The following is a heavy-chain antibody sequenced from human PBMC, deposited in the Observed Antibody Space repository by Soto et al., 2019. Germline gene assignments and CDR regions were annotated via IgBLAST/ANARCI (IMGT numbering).Heavy chain of an antibody. Sequence: GESLKISCKGSGYSYSTYWIGWVRQRPGKGLEWMGIIFPADSDTRYSPSFQGQVTISADKSISTAADTAVYYCARDGPYSYGNPEAGNGVDSWGQGTLVTVSS. CDR1: GYSYSTYW. CDR2: IFPADSDT. D-gene: IGHD5-18*01. J-gene: IGHJ4*02. V-gene: IGHV5-51*01. CDR3: NPEAGNGVDS.